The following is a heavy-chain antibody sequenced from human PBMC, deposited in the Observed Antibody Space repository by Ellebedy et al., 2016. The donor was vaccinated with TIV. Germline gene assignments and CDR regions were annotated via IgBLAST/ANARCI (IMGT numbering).Heavy chain of an antibody. CDR1: GFTVSSNY. Sequence: GESLKISXAASGFTVSSNYMSWVRQAPGKGLEWVSIIYPDGGAYYAGSVKGRFTISRDSSQNTLSLQMNSLRVEDTAVYYCARATLYNRGDNWGQGTLVTVSA. CDR3: ARATLYNRGDN. J-gene: IGHJ4*02. D-gene: IGHD1-1*01. V-gene: IGHV3-53*01. CDR2: IYPDGGA.